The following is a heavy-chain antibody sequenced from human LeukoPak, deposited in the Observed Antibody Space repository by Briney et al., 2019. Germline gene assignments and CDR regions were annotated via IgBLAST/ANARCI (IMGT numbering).Heavy chain of an antibody. J-gene: IGHJ4*02. V-gene: IGHV4-34*01. Sequence: SETLSLTCAVYGGSFSGYYWSWIRQPPGKGLEWIGEINHSGSTNYNPSLKSRVTISVDTSKNQFSLELSSVTAADTAVYYCARELDYYGSGSYFYWGQGTLVTVSS. D-gene: IGHD3-10*01. CDR2: INHSGST. CDR3: ARELDYYGSGSYFY. CDR1: GGSFSGYY.